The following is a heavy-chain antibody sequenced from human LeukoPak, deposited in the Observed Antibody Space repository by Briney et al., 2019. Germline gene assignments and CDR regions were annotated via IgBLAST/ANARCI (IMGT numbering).Heavy chain of an antibody. V-gene: IGHV1-3*01. J-gene: IGHJ4*02. CDR2: INAGNGNT. CDR1: GYTFTSYA. CDR3: ARDVAVGLDY. D-gene: IGHD6-19*01. Sequence: EASVKVSCKAPGYTFTSYAMHWVRQAPGQRLEWMGWINAGNGNTKYSQKFQGRVTITRDTSANTAYMELSSLRSEDTAVYYCARDVAVGLDYWGQGTLVTVSS.